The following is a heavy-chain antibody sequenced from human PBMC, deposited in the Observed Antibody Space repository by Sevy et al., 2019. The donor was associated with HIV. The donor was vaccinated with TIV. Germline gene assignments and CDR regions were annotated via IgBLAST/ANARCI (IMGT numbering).Heavy chain of an antibody. V-gene: IGHV4-59*01. CDR2: IYYSGST. D-gene: IGHD5-12*01. CDR1: GGSISSYY. Sequence: SETLSPTCTVSGGSISSYYWSWIRQPPGKGLEWIGYIYYSGSTNYNPSLKSRVTISVDTSKNQFSLKLSSVTAADTAVYYCARERPDGYNDYWGQGTLVTVSS. CDR3: ARERPDGYNDY. J-gene: IGHJ4*02.